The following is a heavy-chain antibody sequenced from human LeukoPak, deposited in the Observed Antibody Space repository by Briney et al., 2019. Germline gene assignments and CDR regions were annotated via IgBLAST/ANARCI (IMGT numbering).Heavy chain of an antibody. D-gene: IGHD2-2*01. CDR2: ISSSGSTI. V-gene: IGHV3-11*01. J-gene: IGHJ4*02. CDR1: GFTFGDYY. CDR3: ARVKGYCSSTSCNQTPDY. Sequence: PGGSLRLSCAASGFTFGDYYMSWIRQAPGEGLEWVSYISSSGSTIYYADSVKGRFTISRDNAKNSLYLQMNSLRAEDTAVYYCARVKGYCSSTSCNQTPDYWGQGTLVTVSS.